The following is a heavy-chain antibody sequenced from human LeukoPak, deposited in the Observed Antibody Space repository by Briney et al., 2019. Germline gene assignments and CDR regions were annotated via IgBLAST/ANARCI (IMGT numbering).Heavy chain of an antibody. J-gene: IGHJ4*02. D-gene: IGHD3-3*01. CDR3: ARGGYDFWSGYYPGDY. Sequence: GESLKISCKGSGYSFTSYWIGWVRQMPGKGLEWMGIIYPGDSDTRYSPSFQGQVTISADKSISTAYLQWSSLKASDTAMYYCARGGYDFWSGYYPGDYWGQGTLDTVSS. CDR2: IYPGDSDT. CDR1: GYSFTSYW. V-gene: IGHV5-51*01.